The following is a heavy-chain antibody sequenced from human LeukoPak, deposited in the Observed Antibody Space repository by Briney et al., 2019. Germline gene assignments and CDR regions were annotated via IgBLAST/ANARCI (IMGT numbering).Heavy chain of an antibody. Sequence: ASVKVSCKASGGTFSSYAISWVRQAPGQGLEWMGGIIPIFGTANYAQKFQGRVTITADESTSTAYMELSSLRSEDTAVYYCARGRYSSSWRYYYYGMDVWGQGTTVTVSS. V-gene: IGHV1-69*13. J-gene: IGHJ6*02. CDR3: ARGRYSSSWRYYYYGMDV. CDR2: IIPIFGTA. D-gene: IGHD6-13*01. CDR1: GGTFSSYA.